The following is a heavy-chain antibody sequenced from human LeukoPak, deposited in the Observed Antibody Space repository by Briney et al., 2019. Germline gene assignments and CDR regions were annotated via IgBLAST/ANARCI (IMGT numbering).Heavy chain of an antibody. D-gene: IGHD2-2*01. CDR1: GFTFSSYS. CDR3: ARLMVPASYYYYMDV. J-gene: IGHJ6*03. Sequence: PGGSLRLSCTASGFTFSSYSMNWVRQAPGKGLEWVSYISSSSSTIYYADSVKGRFTISRDNAKNSLYLQMNSLRAEDTAVYYCARLMVPASYYYYMDVWGKGTTVTVSS. V-gene: IGHV3-48*01. CDR2: ISSSSSTI.